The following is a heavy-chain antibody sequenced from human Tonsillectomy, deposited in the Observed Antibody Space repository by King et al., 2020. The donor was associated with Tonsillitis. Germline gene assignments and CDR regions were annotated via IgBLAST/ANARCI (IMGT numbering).Heavy chain of an antibody. Sequence: ITLKESGPTVVKPTQTLTLTCTFSGLSLSTSGVGVGWIRQPPGKALEWLALIYWNDDKRYSPSLKSRLTITKDTSKNQVFLTMTNMDPVDTATYYCAHSAVSITRGRVNWCDPWGQGTLVTVSS. J-gene: IGHJ5*02. CDR2: IYWNDDK. V-gene: IGHV2-5*01. CDR3: AHSAVSITRGRVNWCDP. CDR1: GLSLSTSGVG. D-gene: IGHD3-10*01.